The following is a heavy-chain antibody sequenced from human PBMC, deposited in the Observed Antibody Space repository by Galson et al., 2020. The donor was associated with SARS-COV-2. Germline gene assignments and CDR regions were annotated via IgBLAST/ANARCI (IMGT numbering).Heavy chain of an antibody. J-gene: IGHJ4*02. Sequence: SETLSLTCSVSGGSISSSNYYWVWIRQPPGRGLEWIGSIFYGGNTYYNSSLTSRVTISIDTSKNQFYLELSSVTAADTAFYYCARHRESLDATTGFDYWGRGTLVTVSS. CDR1: GGSISSSNYY. CDR2: IFYGGNT. V-gene: IGHV4-39*07. CDR3: ARHRESLDATTGFDY. D-gene: IGHD1-26*01.